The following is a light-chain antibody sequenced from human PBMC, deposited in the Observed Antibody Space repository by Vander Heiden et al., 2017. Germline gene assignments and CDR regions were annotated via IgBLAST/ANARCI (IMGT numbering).Light chain of an antibody. J-gene: IGKJ4*01. Sequence: EIVLTQSPGTLSLSPGERATLSCRASQSVGSNFLAWYQQKPGQAPRLRIFGASSRATGIPDRFSGSGSGTDFTLTISRLEPEDFAVYYCQQYDPPLTFGGGTKVEIK. CDR3: QQYDPPLT. CDR1: QSVGSNF. CDR2: GAS. V-gene: IGKV3-20*01.